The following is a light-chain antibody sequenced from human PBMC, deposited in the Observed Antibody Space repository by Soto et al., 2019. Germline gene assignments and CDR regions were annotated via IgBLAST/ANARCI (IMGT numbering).Light chain of an antibody. J-gene: IGKJ1*01. CDR3: QQRSNWPRGT. Sequence: EIVLTQSPATLSLSPGVRATLSCRASQSVSSYLAWYQQKPGQAPRLLIYDASNRATGIPARFSGSGSGTDFTLTISCLEPEDFAVYYCQQRSNWPRGTFGQGTKVEIK. CDR2: DAS. CDR1: QSVSSY. V-gene: IGKV3-11*01.